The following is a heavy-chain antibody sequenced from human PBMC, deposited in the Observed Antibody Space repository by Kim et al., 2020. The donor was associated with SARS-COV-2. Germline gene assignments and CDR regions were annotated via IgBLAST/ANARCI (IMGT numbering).Heavy chain of an antibody. J-gene: IGHJ4*02. CDR2: MNPNSGNT. CDR1: GYTFTSYD. Sequence: ASVKVSCKASGYTFTSYDINWVRQATGQGLEWMGWMNPNSGNTGYAQKFQGRVTMTRNTSISTAYMELSSLRSEDTAVYYCASLFRPFFGGTGQDFDYWGQGTLVTVSS. V-gene: IGHV1-8*01. D-gene: IGHD3-3*01. CDR3: ASLFRPFFGGTGQDFDY.